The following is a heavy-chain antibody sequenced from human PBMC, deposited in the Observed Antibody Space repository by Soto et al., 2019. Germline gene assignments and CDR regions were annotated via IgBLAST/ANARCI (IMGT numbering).Heavy chain of an antibody. Sequence: ASVKVSCKASGYTFTSYGISWVRQAPGQGLEWMGWISAYNGNTNYAQKLQGRVTMTTDTSTSTAYMELRRLRSADTAVYYCARAVGYYYDSSGYYRTFDYCGQGTLVTVSS. J-gene: IGHJ4*02. CDR3: ARAVGYYYDSSGYYRTFDY. D-gene: IGHD3-22*01. CDR2: ISAYNGNT. CDR1: GYTFTSYG. V-gene: IGHV1-18*04.